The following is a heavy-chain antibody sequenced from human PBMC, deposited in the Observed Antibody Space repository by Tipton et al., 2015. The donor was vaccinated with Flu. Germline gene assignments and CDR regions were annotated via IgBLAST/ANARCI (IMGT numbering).Heavy chain of an antibody. CDR2: IYHNGST. CDR1: GDSISTSNW. Sequence: TLSLTCAVSGDSISTSNWWSWVRQPPGKGLEWIGEIYHNGSTNYNPSLKSRVSISVDNSKNQFSLKLTSVTAADTAVYYCARDSGGGPAAASGEEYGMDAWGQGTTVIVSS. D-gene: IGHD6-13*01. V-gene: IGHV4-4*02. J-gene: IGHJ6*02. CDR3: ARDSGGGPAAASGEEYGMDA.